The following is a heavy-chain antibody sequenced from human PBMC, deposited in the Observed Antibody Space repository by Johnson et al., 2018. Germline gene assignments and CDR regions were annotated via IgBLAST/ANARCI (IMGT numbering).Heavy chain of an antibody. CDR2: MSYYGNAK. Sequence: QVQLVQSGGGVVQXGGSLRLSCAASGFTFSSYAIHWVRQAPGQGLEWVAVMSYYGNAKFYADSVKGRFTISREIAKNSLYLQTTSLRAGDTAVFYCVRDPVDAGLSGAFDIWGQGTMVTVSS. V-gene: IGHV3-30*14. CDR3: VRDPVDAGLSGAFDI. D-gene: IGHD7-27*01. J-gene: IGHJ3*02. CDR1: GFTFSSYA.